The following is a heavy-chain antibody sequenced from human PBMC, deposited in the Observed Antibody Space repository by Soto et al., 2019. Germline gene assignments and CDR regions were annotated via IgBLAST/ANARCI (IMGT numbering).Heavy chain of an antibody. D-gene: IGHD5-12*01. Sequence: EVQLVESGGGLVQPGGSLRVSCAASGFTFSSYWMHWVRQAPGKGLVWVSRINSDGSSTSYADSVKGRFTISRDNAKNTLYLEMNSVRADDTAIYYCARGGYVAGLDYWGQGTLVTVSS. CDR2: INSDGSST. V-gene: IGHV3-74*01. CDR3: ARGGYVAGLDY. CDR1: GFTFSSYW. J-gene: IGHJ4*02.